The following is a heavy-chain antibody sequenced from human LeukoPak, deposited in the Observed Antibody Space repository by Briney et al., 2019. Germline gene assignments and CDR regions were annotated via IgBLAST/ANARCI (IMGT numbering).Heavy chain of an antibody. CDR2: IYSTGST. J-gene: IGHJ5*02. D-gene: IGHD2-15*01. V-gene: IGHV4-4*07. CDR1: GDSINNYN. Sequence: SETLSLTCSVSGDSINNYNWSWIRQPAGETLEWIGRIYSTGSTNYNPSLKSRLTMSLDSSKNQFSLKLNSVTAADTAVYFCARNYDRYCSGGSCYSFGIDPWGQGTLVTVSS. CDR3: ARNYDRYCSGGSCYSFGIDP.